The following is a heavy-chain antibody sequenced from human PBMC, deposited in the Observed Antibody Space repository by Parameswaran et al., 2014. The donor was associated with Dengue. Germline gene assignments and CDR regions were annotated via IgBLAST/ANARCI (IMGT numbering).Heavy chain of an antibody. D-gene: IGHD1-26*01. V-gene: IGHV4-39*07. CDR2: IYYSGST. J-gene: IGHJ6*02. CDR3: ARGGGSLYGMDV. Sequence: WIRQPQEGLEWIGSIYYSGSTYYNPSLKSRVTISVDTSKNQFSLKLSSVTAADTAVYYCARGGGSLYGMDVWGQGDHGSPSP.